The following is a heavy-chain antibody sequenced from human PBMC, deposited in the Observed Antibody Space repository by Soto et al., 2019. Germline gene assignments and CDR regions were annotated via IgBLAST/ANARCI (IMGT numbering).Heavy chain of an antibody. J-gene: IGHJ1*01. V-gene: IGHV5-10-1*03. D-gene: IGHD3-22*01. Sequence: EVQLVQSGAEVKKPGESLRISCKGSGYSFTSYWISWLRQMPGKGLEWMGRIDPSDSYTNYSPSFQGHVTISADKSISTAYLQWSSLKASDTAMYYCARAVYDSSGYYVREYFQHWGQGTLVTVSS. CDR2: IDPSDSYT. CDR1: GYSFTSYW. CDR3: ARAVYDSSGYYVREYFQH.